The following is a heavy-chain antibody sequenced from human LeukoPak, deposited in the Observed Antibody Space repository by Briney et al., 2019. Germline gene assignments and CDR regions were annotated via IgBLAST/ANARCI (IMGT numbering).Heavy chain of an antibody. CDR1: GSTFSSYW. Sequence: PGGSLRLSCAASGSTFSSYWMSWVRQAPGKGLEWVANIKQDGSEKYYVDSVKGRFTISRDNAKNSLYLQMNSLRAEDTAVYYCARRKLWLLWLDYWGQGTLVTVSS. CDR2: IKQDGSEK. J-gene: IGHJ4*02. CDR3: ARRKLWLLWLDY. D-gene: IGHD5-18*01. V-gene: IGHV3-7*01.